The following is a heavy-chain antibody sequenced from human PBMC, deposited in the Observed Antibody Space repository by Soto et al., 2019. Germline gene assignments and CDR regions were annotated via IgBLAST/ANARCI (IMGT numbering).Heavy chain of an antibody. CDR2: IYYSGST. CDR1: GGSISSGGYY. J-gene: IGHJ6*02. V-gene: IGHV4-31*03. Sequence: SETLSLTCTVSGGSISSGGYYWSWIRQHPGKGLEWIGYIYYSGSTYYNPSLKSRVTISVDTSKNQFSLKLSSVTAADTAVYYCARTSGGQHYYYYGMDVWGQGTTVTVSS. D-gene: IGHD3-10*01. CDR3: ARTSGGQHYYYYGMDV.